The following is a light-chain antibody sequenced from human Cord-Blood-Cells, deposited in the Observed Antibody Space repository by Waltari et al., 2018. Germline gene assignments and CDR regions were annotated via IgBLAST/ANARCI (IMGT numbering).Light chain of an antibody. CDR2: DVS. CDR1: SSDVGGYNY. CDR3: SSYTSSRTWV. J-gene: IGLJ3*02. Sequence: QSALTQPASVSGSPRQSITISCTGTSSDVGGYNYVSWYQQHPGKAPKLMIYDVSNRPSGVSNRFSGSKSGNTASLTISGLQAEDEADYYCSSYTSSRTWVFGGGTKLTVL. V-gene: IGLV2-14*03.